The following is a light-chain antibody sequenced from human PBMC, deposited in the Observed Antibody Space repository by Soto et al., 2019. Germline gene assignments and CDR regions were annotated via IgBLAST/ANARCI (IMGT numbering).Light chain of an antibody. J-gene: IGKJ1*01. CDR2: GAS. CDR1: QSVSSNY. CDR3: QQFGRSPPSWT. V-gene: IGKV3-20*01. Sequence: ETVLTQSPGTLSLSPGERATLSCRASQSVSSNYLAWYQQKPGQAPRLLIYGASTRATGIPDRFSGSGSGTECTLTISRVEPEDFAVYYCQQFGRSPPSWTLGQGTKVEIK.